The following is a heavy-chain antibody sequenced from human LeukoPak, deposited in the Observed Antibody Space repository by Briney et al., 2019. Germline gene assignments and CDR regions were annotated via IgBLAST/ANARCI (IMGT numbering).Heavy chain of an antibody. Sequence: SVKVSCKASGGTFSSYAISWVRQAPGQGLEWMGGIIPIFGTANYAQKFQGRVTITTDESTSTAYMELSSLRSEDTAVYYCARELRAYYDNYDYYYYMDVWGKGTTVTVSS. V-gene: IGHV1-69*05. CDR2: IIPIFGTA. CDR1: GGTFSSYA. J-gene: IGHJ6*03. CDR3: ARELRAYYDNYDYYYYMDV. D-gene: IGHD3-9*01.